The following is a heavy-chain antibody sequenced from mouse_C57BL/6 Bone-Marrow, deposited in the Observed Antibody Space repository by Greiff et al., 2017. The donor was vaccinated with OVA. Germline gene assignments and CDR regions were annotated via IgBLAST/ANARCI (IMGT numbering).Heavy chain of an antibody. CDR3: ARYRLRILYYYAMDY. D-gene: IGHD3-2*02. Sequence: VQLKQSGPELVKPGASVKISCKASGYSFTDYNMNWVKQSNGKSLEWIGVINPNYGTTSYNQKFKGKATLTVDQSSSTAYMQLNSLTSEDSAVYYCARYRLRILYYYAMDYWGQGTSVTVSS. CDR1: GYSFTDYN. V-gene: IGHV1-39*01. CDR2: INPNYGTT. J-gene: IGHJ4*01.